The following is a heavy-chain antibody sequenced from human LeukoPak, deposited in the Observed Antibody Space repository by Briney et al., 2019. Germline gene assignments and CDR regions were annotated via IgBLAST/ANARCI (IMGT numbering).Heavy chain of an antibody. CDR3: ARGGVPPQAYMDV. J-gene: IGHJ6*03. V-gene: IGHV1-3*03. D-gene: IGHD1-26*01. Sequence: GASVKVSCKASGYTFTSYDINWVRQATGQGLEWMGWINAGNGNTKYSQEFQGRVTITRDTSASTAYMELSSLRSEDMAVYYCARGGVPPQAYMDVWGKGTTVTVSS. CDR1: GYTFTSYD. CDR2: INAGNGNT.